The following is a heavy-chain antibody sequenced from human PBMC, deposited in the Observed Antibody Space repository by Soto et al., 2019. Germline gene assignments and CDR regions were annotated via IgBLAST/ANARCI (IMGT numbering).Heavy chain of an antibody. D-gene: IGHD3-10*01. J-gene: IGHJ4*02. Sequence: SETLSLTCTVSGGSISSSSYYWGWIRQPPGKGLEWIGSIYYSGSTYYNPSLKSRVTISVDTSKNQFSLKLSSVTAADTAVYYCARLTPLWFGDPRSDYWGQGTLVTVSS. V-gene: IGHV4-39*01. CDR3: ARLTPLWFGDPRSDY. CDR2: IYYSGST. CDR1: GGSISSSSYY.